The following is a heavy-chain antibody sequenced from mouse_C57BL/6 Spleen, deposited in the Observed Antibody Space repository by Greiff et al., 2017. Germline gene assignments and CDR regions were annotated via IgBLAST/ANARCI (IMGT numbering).Heavy chain of an antibody. CDR1: GYSITSGYY. CDR3: AREGDGRSYVGDWFAY. J-gene: IGHJ3*01. V-gene: IGHV3-6*01. D-gene: IGHD1-1*01. CDR2: ISYDGSN. Sequence: EVLLVESGPGLVKPSQSLSLTCSVTGYSITSGYYWNWIRQFPGNKLEWMGYISYDGSNNYNPSLKNRTSITRDTSLNQFFLKLNSVTTEDTATYDCAREGDGRSYVGDWFAYGGQGTLVTVAA.